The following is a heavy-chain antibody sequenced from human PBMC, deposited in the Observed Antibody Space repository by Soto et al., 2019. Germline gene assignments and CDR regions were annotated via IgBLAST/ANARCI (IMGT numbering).Heavy chain of an antibody. Sequence: SETLSLTCAVSGGSISSGGYFWSWIRQPPGKGLEWIGYIYYSGSTNYNPSLKSRVTISVDTSKNQFSLKLSSVTAADTAVYYCARLVYGTWFDPWGQETLVTVSS. D-gene: IGHD3-10*01. J-gene: IGHJ5*02. V-gene: IGHV4-61*08. CDR1: GGSISSGGYF. CDR2: IYYSGST. CDR3: ARLVYGTWFDP.